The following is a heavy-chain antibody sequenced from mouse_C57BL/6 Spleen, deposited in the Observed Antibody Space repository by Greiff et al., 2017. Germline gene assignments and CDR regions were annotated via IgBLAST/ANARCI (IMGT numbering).Heavy chain of an antibody. CDR1: GYTFTSYW. D-gene: IGHD1-1*01. V-gene: IGHV1-52*01. CDR3: ARGVLRYQPDYFDY. CDR2: IDPSDSET. J-gene: IGHJ2*01. Sequence: QVQLQQPGAELVRPGSSVKLSCKASGYTFTSYWMHWVKQRPIQGLEWIGNIDPSDSETHYNQKFKDKTPLTVDKSSSTAYMQLSSLTSEDSAVYYCARGVLRYQPDYFDYWGQGTTLTVSS.